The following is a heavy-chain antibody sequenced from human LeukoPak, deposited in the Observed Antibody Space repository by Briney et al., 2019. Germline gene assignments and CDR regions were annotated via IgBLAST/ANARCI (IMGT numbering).Heavy chain of an antibody. CDR1: GGSISSYN. Sequence: SETLSLTCTVSGGSISSYNWCWIRQPPGKGLEWIGYIYYSGSTNYNPSLKSRVTISVDTSKNQFSLKLSSVTAADTAVYYCARHGYASGSGYFDYWGQGTLVTVSS. CDR2: IYYSGST. CDR3: ARHGYASGSGYFDY. D-gene: IGHD3-10*01. J-gene: IGHJ4*02. V-gene: IGHV4-59*08.